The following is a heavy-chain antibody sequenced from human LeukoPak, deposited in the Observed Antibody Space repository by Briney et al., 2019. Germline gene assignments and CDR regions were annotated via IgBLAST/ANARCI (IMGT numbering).Heavy chain of an antibody. D-gene: IGHD6-19*01. J-gene: IGHJ4*02. CDR1: GYTFTGYY. V-gene: IGHV1-2*02. CDR2: INPNSGGT. Sequence: ASVKVSCKASGYTFTGYYMHWVRQAPGQGLEWMGWINPNSGGTNYAQKFQGRVTMTRDTSISTAYMELSRLRSDDTAVYYCARIYLSDSSGWYAFFDYWGQGTLVTVSS. CDR3: ARIYLSDSSGWYAFFDY.